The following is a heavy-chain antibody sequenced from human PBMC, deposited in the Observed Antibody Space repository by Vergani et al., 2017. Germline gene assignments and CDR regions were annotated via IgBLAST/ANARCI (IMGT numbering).Heavy chain of an antibody. Sequence: VQLVQSGAEVKKPGSSVKVSCKASGGTFSSYAISWVRQAPGKGLEWVSVIYSGGSTYYADSVKGRFTISRDNSKNTLYLQMNSLRAEDTAVYYCARGFAYYGMDVWGQGTTVTVSS. J-gene: IGHJ6*02. V-gene: IGHV3-66*02. CDR3: ARGFAYYGMDV. D-gene: IGHD3-3*01. CDR2: IYSGGST. CDR1: GGTFSSYA.